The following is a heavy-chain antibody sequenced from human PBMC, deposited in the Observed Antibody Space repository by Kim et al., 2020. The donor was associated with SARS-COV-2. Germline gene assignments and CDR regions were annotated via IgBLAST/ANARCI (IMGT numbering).Heavy chain of an antibody. CDR3: AREIRQSLSD. V-gene: IGHV4-59*01. Sequence: STNSNPPLQSRVTISVDTSKNQFSLKLSSVTAADTAVYYCAREIRQSLSDWGQGTLVTVSS. D-gene: IGHD6-19*01. CDR2: ST. J-gene: IGHJ4*02.